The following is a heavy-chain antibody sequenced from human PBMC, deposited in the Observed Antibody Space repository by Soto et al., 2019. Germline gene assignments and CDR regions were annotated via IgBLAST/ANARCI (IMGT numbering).Heavy chain of an antibody. Sequence: EVQLVESGGDLVQPGGSLRLACAASGFTLSTYWMHWVRQVPGKGLAWVSRIKGDGTTTSYADAVNGRFSISRDNARNTLYLQMNSLTAEDTAVYYCARAAVAAHFDLWGQGALVTVSS. V-gene: IGHV3-74*01. CDR3: ARAAVAAHFDL. CDR2: IKGDGTTT. CDR1: GFTLSTYW. J-gene: IGHJ4*02. D-gene: IGHD6-19*01.